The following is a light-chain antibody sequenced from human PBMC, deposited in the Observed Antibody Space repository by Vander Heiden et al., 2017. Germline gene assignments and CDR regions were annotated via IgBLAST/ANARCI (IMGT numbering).Light chain of an antibody. CDR2: GNN. CDR3: QSYDNSLNSWV. V-gene: IGLV1-40*01. CDR1: TSNVGAGYD. Sequence: QSVLTPPPSVSGAPGQRVTISCTGSTSNVGAGYDVHWYQQLPGTAPKLLIPGNNNRPSGVPDRFSASKSGTSASLAITGLQAEDEAEYYCQSYDNSLNSWVFGGGTKLTVL. J-gene: IGLJ3*02.